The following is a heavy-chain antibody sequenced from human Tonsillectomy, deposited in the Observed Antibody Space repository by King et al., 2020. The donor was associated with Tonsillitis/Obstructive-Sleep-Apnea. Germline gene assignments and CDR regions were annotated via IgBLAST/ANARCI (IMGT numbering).Heavy chain of an antibody. V-gene: IGHV3-30*04. Sequence: HVQLVESGGGVVQPGRSLRLSCAASGFTFSSYAMHWVRQAPGKGLEWVAVISYDGSNKYYADSVKGRFTISRDNSKNTLYLQMNSLRAEDTAVYYCARPAMATDYYYYMDVWGKGTTVTVSS. J-gene: IGHJ6*03. CDR3: ARPAMATDYYYYMDV. CDR1: GFTFSSYA. CDR2: ISYDGSNK. D-gene: IGHD5-18*01.